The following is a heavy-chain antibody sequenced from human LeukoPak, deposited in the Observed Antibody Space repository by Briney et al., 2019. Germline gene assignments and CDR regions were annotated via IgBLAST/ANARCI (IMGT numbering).Heavy chain of an antibody. V-gene: IGHV3-43D*03. CDR2: ISWDGGST. J-gene: IGHJ4*02. CDR3: AKDIGDSSGLIDY. CDR1: GFTFDDYA. Sequence: PGGSLRLSCAASGFTFDDYAMHWVRQAPGKGLEWVSLISWDGGSTYYADSVKGRFTISRDNSKNSLYLQMNSLRAEDTALYYCAKDIGDSSGLIDYWGQGTLVTVSS. D-gene: IGHD3-22*01.